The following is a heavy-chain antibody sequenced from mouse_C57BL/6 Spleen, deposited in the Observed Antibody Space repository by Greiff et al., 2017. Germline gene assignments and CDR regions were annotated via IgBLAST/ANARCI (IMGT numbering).Heavy chain of an antibody. J-gene: IGHJ4*01. Sequence: VQVVESGPELVKPGASVKISCKASGYAFSSSWMNWVKQRPGKGLEWIGGIYPGGGDTNYNGKFKGKATLTADTSSSTADMQLSSLTSEDSAVYFCARGRGFYAIDYWGQGTSVTVSS. V-gene: IGHV1-82*01. CDR3: ARGRGFYAIDY. CDR2: IYPGGGDT. CDR1: GYAFSSSW.